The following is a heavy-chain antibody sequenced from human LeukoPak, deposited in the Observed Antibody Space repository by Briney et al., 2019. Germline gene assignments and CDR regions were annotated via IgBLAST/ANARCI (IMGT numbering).Heavy chain of an antibody. J-gene: IGHJ4*02. CDR1: GFIFGDFW. V-gene: IGHV3-7*01. D-gene: IGHD1-7*01. CDR2: INENGRET. CDR3: ARDGITCTRDY. Sequence: GGSLRLSCAASGFIFGDFWMVWVRQAPGKGLEWVASINENGRETYYAASVTGRFTISRDTAKNSVYLQMSVLRAEDTAVYYCARDGITCTRDYWGQGALVTVSS.